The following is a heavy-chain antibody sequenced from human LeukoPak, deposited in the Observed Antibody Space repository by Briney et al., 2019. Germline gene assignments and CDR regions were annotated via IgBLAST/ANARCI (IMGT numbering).Heavy chain of an antibody. CDR1: GFTIAINY. V-gene: IGHV3-66*01. J-gene: IGHJ4*02. Sequence: GGSRRPSCAASGFTIAINYMSWVRHAPGKWLECVSVIYAGGSTYYADSVKGRFPISRDNSKNTLYLQMNSLRAEDTTVYYCAKDAAVLLWFGELPADYWGQGTLVTVSS. D-gene: IGHD3-10*01. CDR3: AKDAAVLLWFGELPADY. CDR2: IYAGGST.